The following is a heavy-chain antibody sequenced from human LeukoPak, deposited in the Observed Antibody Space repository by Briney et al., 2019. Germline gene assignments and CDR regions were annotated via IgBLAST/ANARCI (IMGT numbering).Heavy chain of an antibody. CDR3: ARGNWNDVGY. CDR2: INQHGSEK. Sequence: TGGSLRLSCAASGFTFSTYWMNWVRQAPGKGLEWVASINQHGSEKNYVDSVKGRFTISRDNAKNSLYLQMNSLRAEDTAVYYCARGNWNDVGYWGQGTLVTVSS. V-gene: IGHV3-7*01. CDR1: GFTFSTYW. J-gene: IGHJ4*02. D-gene: IGHD1-1*01.